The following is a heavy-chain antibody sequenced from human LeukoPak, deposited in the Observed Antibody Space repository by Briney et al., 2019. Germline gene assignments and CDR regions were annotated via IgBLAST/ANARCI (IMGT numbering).Heavy chain of an antibody. CDR2: IVVGSGNT. Sequence: SVKVSCKASGFTFTSSAMQWVRQARGQRLEWIGWIVVGSGNTNYAQKFQERVTITRDMSTSTAYMELSSLRSEDTAVYYCAATYYYGSGSYSVSPFDAFDIWGQGTMVTVSS. CDR3: AATYYYGSGSYSVSPFDAFDI. D-gene: IGHD3-10*01. V-gene: IGHV1-58*02. J-gene: IGHJ3*02. CDR1: GFTFTSSA.